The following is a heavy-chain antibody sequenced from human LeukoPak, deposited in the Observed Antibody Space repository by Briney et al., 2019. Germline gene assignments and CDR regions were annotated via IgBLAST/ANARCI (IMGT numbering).Heavy chain of an antibody. CDR3: ARDRHCSSTSCYEGFWFDP. D-gene: IGHD2-2*01. Sequence: GASVKVSCKASGGTFSSYAISWVRQAPGQGLEWMGGIIPIFGTANYAQKFQGGVTITADESTSTAYMELSSLRSEDTAVYYCARDRHCSSTSCYEGFWFDPWGQGTLVTVSS. J-gene: IGHJ5*02. CDR1: GGTFSSYA. V-gene: IGHV1-69*13. CDR2: IIPIFGTA.